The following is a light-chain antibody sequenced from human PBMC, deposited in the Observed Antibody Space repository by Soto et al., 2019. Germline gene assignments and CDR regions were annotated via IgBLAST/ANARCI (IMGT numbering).Light chain of an antibody. CDR3: TSWTTSTTMI. Sequence: QSVLTQPASVSGSPGQSITISCTGTRSDIGAYNFVSWYQQHPGEVPKLILYDVNVRPSGVSNRFSGSKSGNTASLTISGLQAEYEADYYCTSWTTSTTMIFGGGTQLTVL. CDR2: DVN. J-gene: IGLJ2*01. CDR1: RSDIGAYNF. V-gene: IGLV2-14*03.